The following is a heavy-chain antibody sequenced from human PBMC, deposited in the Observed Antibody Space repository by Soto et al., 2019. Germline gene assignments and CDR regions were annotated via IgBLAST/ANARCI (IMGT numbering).Heavy chain of an antibody. Sequence: ETLSLTCSVSGGSMSEYFWSWIRQSPGEGLEWIGYIYYLGSTDYNPSLKSRVTISVDTSKRQFSLRLTSVTAADTAVYYCARDGYDGSGSPYPAYWGPGTQVTVS. CDR3: ARDGYDGSGSPYPAY. CDR1: GGSMSEYF. CDR2: IYYLGST. J-gene: IGHJ4*02. D-gene: IGHD3-10*01. V-gene: IGHV4-59*01.